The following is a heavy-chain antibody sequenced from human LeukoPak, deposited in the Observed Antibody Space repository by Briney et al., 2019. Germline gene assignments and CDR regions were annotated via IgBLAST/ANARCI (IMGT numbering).Heavy chain of an antibody. J-gene: IGHJ1*01. CDR2: ISYDGSNK. CDR1: GFTFSSYA. D-gene: IGHD2-21*02. V-gene: IGHV3-30-3*01. Sequence: GGSLRLSCAASGFTFSSYAMHWVRQAPGKGLEWVAVISYDGSNKYYADSVKGRFTISRDNSKNTLYLQMNSLRAEDTAVYYCARDGCGGDCAEYFQHWGQGTLVTVSS. CDR3: ARDGCGGDCAEYFQH.